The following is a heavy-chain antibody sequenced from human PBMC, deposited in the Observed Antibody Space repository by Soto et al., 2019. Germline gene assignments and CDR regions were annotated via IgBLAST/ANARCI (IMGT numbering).Heavy chain of an antibody. D-gene: IGHD3-10*01. CDR1: GASMSSSGHS. CDR3: ARAPPGPSPRWDV. V-gene: IGHV4-30-2*06. Sequence: QVQLQESGSGLVKPSQTLSVTCAVSGASMSSSGHSWSWIRQSPGEVLEWIGCIYATGKTYYNPSLKSRVTISVDTSKNQFSLNVTSVTAADTAVYYCARAPPGPSPRWDVWGQGTTVTVSS. CDR2: IYATGKT. J-gene: IGHJ6*02.